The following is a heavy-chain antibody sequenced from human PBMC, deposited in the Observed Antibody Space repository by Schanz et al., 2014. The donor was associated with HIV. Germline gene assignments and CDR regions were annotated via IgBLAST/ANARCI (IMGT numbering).Heavy chain of an antibody. J-gene: IGHJ6*02. Sequence: EVQLVESGGGLVQPGGSLSLSCAVSGFTLSSYWMNWVRQAPGKGLEWVANIKQDGSEKHYVDSVKGRFTISRDNAQNSLYLQMNSLRAEDTAVYYCARGSARPDYYYYAMDVWGQGTTVTVS. CDR3: ARGSARPDYYYYAMDV. V-gene: IGHV3-7*01. D-gene: IGHD6-6*01. CDR2: IKQDGSEK. CDR1: GFTLSSYW.